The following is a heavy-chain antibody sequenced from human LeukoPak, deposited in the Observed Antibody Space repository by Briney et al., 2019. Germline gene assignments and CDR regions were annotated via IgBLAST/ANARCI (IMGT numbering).Heavy chain of an antibody. CDR2: ISSSSSYI. D-gene: IGHD3-22*01. V-gene: IGHV3-21*01. Sequence: PGGSLRLSCAASGFTFSSYSMNWVRQAPGKGPEWVSSISSSSSYIYYADSVKGRFTISRDNAKNSLYLQMNSLRAEDTAVYYCASLGVSSGPDLDVWGKGTTVTVSS. CDR1: GFTFSSYS. J-gene: IGHJ6*04. CDR3: ASLGVSSGPDLDV.